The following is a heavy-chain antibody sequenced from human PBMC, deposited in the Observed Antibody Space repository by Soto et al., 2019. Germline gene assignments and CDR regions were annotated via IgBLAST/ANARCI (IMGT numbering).Heavy chain of an antibody. Sequence: GGSLRLSCAASGFTFPRYSMNWVRQAPGKGLEWVSSISSTTNYIYYGDSMKGRFTISRDNAKNSLYLEMNSLRAEDTAVYYCGRGRSGQIVVFYWGQGTPVTVSS. V-gene: IGHV3-21*06. CDR3: GRGRSGQIVVFY. CDR2: ISSTTNYI. CDR1: GFTFPRYS. J-gene: IGHJ4*02. D-gene: IGHD1-26*01.